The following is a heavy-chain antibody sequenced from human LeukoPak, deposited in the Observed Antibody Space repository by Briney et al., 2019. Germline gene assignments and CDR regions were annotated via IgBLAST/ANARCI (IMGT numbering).Heavy chain of an antibody. CDR3: ARGGRVTTVVTLLDY. V-gene: IGHV1-2*02. J-gene: IGHJ4*02. Sequence: WASVKVSCKASGYTFTGYYMHWVGQAPGQGLEWMGWINPNSYGTNYAQKFQGRVTMTRDTSISTAYMELSRLRSDDTAVYYCARGGRVTTVVTLLDYWGQGTLVTVSS. CDR2: INPNSYGT. D-gene: IGHD4-23*01. CDR1: GYTFTGYY.